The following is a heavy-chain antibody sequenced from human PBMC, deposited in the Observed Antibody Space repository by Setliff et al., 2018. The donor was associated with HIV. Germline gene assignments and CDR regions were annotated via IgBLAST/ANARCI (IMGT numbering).Heavy chain of an antibody. CDR3: ARDPPGYGDSNDY. J-gene: IGHJ4*02. V-gene: IGHV4-4*07. CDR1: GDSISGYY. Sequence: SETLSLTCTSSGDSISGYYWSWIRQPAGKGLEWIGRMHTSGNTNYNPPLKSRATMSVDTSKNQFSLRLHSVNAADTAVYYCARDPPGYGDSNDYWGQGTLVTVSS. D-gene: IGHD4-17*01. CDR2: MHTSGNT.